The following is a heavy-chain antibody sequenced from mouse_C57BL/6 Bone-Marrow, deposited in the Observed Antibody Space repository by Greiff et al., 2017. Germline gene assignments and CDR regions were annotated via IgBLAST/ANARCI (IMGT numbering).Heavy chain of an antibody. CDR3: AREPSIYDGYT. Sequence: EVMLVESGGGLVKPGGSLKLSCAASGFTFSSYAMSWVRQTPEKRLEWVATISDGGSYTYYPDNVKGRFTISRDNAKNNLYLQMSHLKSEDTAMYYCAREPSIYDGYTWGQGTLVTVSA. D-gene: IGHD2-3*01. V-gene: IGHV5-4*01. J-gene: IGHJ3*01. CDR1: GFTFSSYA. CDR2: ISDGGSYT.